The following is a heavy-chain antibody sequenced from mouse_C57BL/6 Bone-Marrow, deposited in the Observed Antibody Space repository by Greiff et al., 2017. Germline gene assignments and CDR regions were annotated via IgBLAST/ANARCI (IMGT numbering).Heavy chain of an antibody. CDR3: ARGYGSSYYFDY. CDR1: GFTFSSFG. D-gene: IGHD1-1*01. CDR2: ISSGSSTI. Sequence: EVKVEESGGGLVQPGGSRKLSCAASGFTFSSFGMHWVRQAPEKGLEWVAYISSGSSTIYYADTVKGRFTISRDNPKNTLFLQMTILRSEDTALYYGARGYGSSYYFDYWGQGTTLTGSS. V-gene: IGHV5-17*02. J-gene: IGHJ2*01.